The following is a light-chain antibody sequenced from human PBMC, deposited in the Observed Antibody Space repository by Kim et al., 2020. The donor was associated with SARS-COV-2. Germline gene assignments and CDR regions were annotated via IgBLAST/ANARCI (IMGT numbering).Light chain of an antibody. V-gene: IGKV3-15*01. Sequence: SGTPAERATLSCRASQSVSSNVAWYKKKPGQAPRLLIYGASTRATGIPARFSGSGSGTELTLTISSLQSEEFAVYYCQQYNNGPYSFGQGTKLEI. CDR3: QQYNNGPYS. CDR2: GAS. CDR1: QSVSSN. J-gene: IGKJ2*03.